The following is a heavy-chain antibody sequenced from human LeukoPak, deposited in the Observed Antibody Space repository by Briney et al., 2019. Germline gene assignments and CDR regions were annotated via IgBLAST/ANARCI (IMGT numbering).Heavy chain of an antibody. CDR3: ARVNISNWHSCDY. CDR2: IYHSGSP. D-gene: IGHD1/OR15-1a*01. V-gene: IGHV4-4*02. J-gene: IGHJ4*02. Sequence: SGTLSLTCAVSGVSISSNNWWGWVRQPPGKGLEWIGEIYHSGSPNYNPSLKSPVTISVDKSRNHFSLNLSSVTAADTAVYYCARVNISNWHSCDYWGQGTLVTVSS. CDR1: GVSISSNNW.